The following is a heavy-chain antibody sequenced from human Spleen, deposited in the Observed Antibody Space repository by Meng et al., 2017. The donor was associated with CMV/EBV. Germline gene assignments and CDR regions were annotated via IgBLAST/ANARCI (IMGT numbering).Heavy chain of an antibody. CDR2: IKEDGSEK. D-gene: IGHD1-26*01. Sequence: GESLKISCVVSGFTFNKFWMTWVRQAPGKGLEWVANIKEDGSEKNYVDSVKGRFTISRDNAKNSLYLQMNSLRAEDTALYYCARDLSGSYSDYYYGMDVWGQGTTVTVSS. CDR3: ARDLSGSYSDYYYGMDV. J-gene: IGHJ6*02. V-gene: IGHV3-7*03. CDR1: GFTFNKFW.